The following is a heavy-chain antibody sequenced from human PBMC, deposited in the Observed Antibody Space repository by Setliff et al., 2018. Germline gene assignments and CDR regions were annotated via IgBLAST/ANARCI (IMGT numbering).Heavy chain of an antibody. CDR1: GFTFNTYS. CDR3: AKSPHDFWSGRVFFDY. V-gene: IGHV3-23*01. D-gene: IGHD3-3*01. J-gene: IGHJ4*01. Sequence: PGGSLRLSCVTSGFTFNTYSMSWVRKAPGEGLQWVSTISGRGGSTFYADSVQGRVTISRDNHKNTLHLQMNSLRVEDTAIYYCAKSPHDFWSGRVFFDYWGQGMLVTVSS. CDR2: ISGRGGST.